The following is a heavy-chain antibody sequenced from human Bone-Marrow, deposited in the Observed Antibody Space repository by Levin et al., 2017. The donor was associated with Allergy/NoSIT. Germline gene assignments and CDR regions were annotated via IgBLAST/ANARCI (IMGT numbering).Heavy chain of an antibody. J-gene: IGHJ6*02. Sequence: SETLSLTCTVSGGSISSYYWSWIRQPAGKGLEWIGRIYTSGSTNYNPSLKSRVTMSVDTSKNQFSLKLSSVTAADTAVYYCARESVVVPAAIGDYYYYGMDVWGQGTTVTVSS. D-gene: IGHD2-2*02. V-gene: IGHV4-4*07. CDR2: IYTSGST. CDR1: GGSISSYY. CDR3: ARESVVVPAAIGDYYYYGMDV.